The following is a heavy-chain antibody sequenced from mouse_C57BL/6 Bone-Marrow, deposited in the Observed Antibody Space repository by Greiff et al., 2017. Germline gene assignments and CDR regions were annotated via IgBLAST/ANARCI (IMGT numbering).Heavy chain of an antibody. CDR1: GYTFTSYW. CDR3: ARSGPLGRSFDY. CDR2: IYPTSGRT. J-gene: IGHJ2*01. D-gene: IGHD4-1*01. Sequence: QVQLQQPGADLVKPGASVKMSCKASGYTFTSYWITWVKQRPGQGLEWVGDIYPTSGRTNYNEKFKGKAILTEDTSSNTAYMQLSSLTSEDSAVFYRARSGPLGRSFDYWGQGTTLTGSS. V-gene: IGHV1-55*01.